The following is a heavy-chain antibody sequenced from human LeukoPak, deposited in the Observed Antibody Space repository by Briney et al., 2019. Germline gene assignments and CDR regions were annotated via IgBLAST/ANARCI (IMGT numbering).Heavy chain of an antibody. CDR1: GFTFDDYA. CDR3: AKDKGYSYGYGYDY. V-gene: IGHV3-9*01. Sequence: GGSLRLSCAASGFTFDDYAMHWFRQAPGKGLEWVSGISWNSGSIGYADSVKGRFTISRDNAKNSLYLQMNSLRAEDTALYYCAKDKGYSYGYGYDYWGQGTLVTVSS. CDR2: ISWNSGSI. J-gene: IGHJ4*02. D-gene: IGHD5-18*01.